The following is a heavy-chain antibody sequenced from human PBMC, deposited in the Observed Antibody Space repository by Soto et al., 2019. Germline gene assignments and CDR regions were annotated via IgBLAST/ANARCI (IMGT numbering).Heavy chain of an antibody. Sequence: KFQGRVTITRDTSASTAYMELSSLRSEDTAVYYCARDKITGSLDYWGQGTLFTVSS. V-gene: IGHV1-3*01. D-gene: IGHD1-20*01. J-gene: IGHJ4*02. CDR3: ARDKITGSLDY.